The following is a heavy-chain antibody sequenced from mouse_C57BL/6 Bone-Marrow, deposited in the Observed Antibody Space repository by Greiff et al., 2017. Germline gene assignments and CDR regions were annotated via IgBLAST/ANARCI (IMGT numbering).Heavy chain of an antibody. CDR1: GFSLTSYG. CDR3: ASNGYYGYYAMDY. J-gene: IGHJ4*01. V-gene: IGHV2-6*01. Sequence: VKVVESGPGLVAPSQSLSITCTVSGFSLTSYGVDWVRQSPGKGLEWLGVIWGVGSTNYNSALKSRLSISKDNSKSQVFLKMNSLQTDDTAMYYCASNGYYGYYAMDYWGQGTSVTVSS. CDR2: IWGVGST. D-gene: IGHD2-3*01.